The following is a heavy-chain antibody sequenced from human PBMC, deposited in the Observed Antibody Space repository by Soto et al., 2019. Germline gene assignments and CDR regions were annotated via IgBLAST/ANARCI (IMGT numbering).Heavy chain of an antibody. CDR3: ARDQASGQGCFES. Sequence: VGSLRLSCAASGFTFNIYGMHWVRQAPDKGLEWVALISYDGSNQYYADSVKGRFTISRDNSKNTLFLQMNSLRADDTAVYYCARDQASGQGCFESWGQGVLDTVSS. V-gene: IGHV3-30*03. CDR1: GFTFNIYG. J-gene: IGHJ4*02. D-gene: IGHD3-10*01. CDR2: ISYDGSNQ.